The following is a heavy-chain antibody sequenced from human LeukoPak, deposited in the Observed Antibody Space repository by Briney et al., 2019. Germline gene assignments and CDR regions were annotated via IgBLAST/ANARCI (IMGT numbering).Heavy chain of an antibody. J-gene: IGHJ4*02. CDR2: IYYSGST. Sequence: SETLSLTCTVSGGSISSYYWSRIRQPPGKGLEWIGYIYYSGSTNYNPSLKSRVTISVDTSKNQFSLKLSSVTAADTAVYYCARKRRDGYNIDYWGQGTLVTVSS. CDR1: GGSISSYY. D-gene: IGHD5-24*01. CDR3: ARKRRDGYNIDY. V-gene: IGHV4-59*01.